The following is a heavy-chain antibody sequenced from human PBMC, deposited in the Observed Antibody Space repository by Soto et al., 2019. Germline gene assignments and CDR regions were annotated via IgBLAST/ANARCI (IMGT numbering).Heavy chain of an antibody. CDR3: ARDFLIVVVPAAMPRSGYYYYGMDV. CDR1: GGTFSSYT. J-gene: IGHJ6*02. Sequence: SVKVSCKASGGTFSSYTISWVRQAPGQGLEWMGRIIPILGIANYAQKFQGRVTITADKSTSTAYMELSSLRSEDTAVYYCARDFLIVVVPAAMPRSGYYYYGMDVWGQGTTVTVSS. D-gene: IGHD2-2*01. CDR2: IIPILGIA. V-gene: IGHV1-69*04.